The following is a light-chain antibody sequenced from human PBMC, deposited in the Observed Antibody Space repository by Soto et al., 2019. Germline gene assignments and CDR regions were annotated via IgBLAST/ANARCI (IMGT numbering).Light chain of an antibody. J-gene: IGKJ1*01. Sequence: EIVLTQCPGTVSLSPGERATLSCRASQTVSSNYLAWYQQKPGQAPRLLIYGASSRATCIPDRFSGSGSGTDFTLTISRLEPEDFAVYYCQQNGSTQTFGQGTQVEIK. CDR2: GAS. CDR3: QQNGSTQT. V-gene: IGKV3-20*01. CDR1: QTVSSNY.